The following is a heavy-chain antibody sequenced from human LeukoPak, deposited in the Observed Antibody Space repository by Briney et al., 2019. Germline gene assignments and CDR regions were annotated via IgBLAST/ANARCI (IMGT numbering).Heavy chain of an antibody. J-gene: IGHJ6*02. V-gene: IGHV4-31*03. D-gene: IGHD2-2*01. CDR3: ARDRIVVVPAALGLYYYYYGMDV. Sequence: PSETLSLTCTVSGGSISSSGCYWSWLRQHPGRGLEWIGYIYYSGITYYNPSLKSRLAISVDTSTNQFSLKLSSVTAADTAVYYCARDRIVVVPAALGLYYYYYGMDVWGQGTTVTVSS. CDR2: IYYSGIT. CDR1: GGSISSSGCY.